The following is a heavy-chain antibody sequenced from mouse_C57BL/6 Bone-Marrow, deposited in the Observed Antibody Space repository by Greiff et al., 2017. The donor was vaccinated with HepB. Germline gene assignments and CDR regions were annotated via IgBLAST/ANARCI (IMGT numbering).Heavy chain of an antibody. Sequence: QVQLKESGPELVKPGASVKISCKASGYAFSSSWMNWVKQRPGKGLEWIGRIYPGDGDTNYNGKFKGKATLTADKSSSTAYMQLSSLTSEDSAVYFCARGDYYGADFDVWGTGTTVTVSS. CDR1: GYAFSSSW. V-gene: IGHV1-82*01. D-gene: IGHD1-1*01. J-gene: IGHJ1*03. CDR2: IYPGDGDT. CDR3: ARGDYYGADFDV.